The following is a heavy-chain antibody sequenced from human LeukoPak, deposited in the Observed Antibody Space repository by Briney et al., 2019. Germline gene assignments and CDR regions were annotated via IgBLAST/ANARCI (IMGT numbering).Heavy chain of an antibody. V-gene: IGHV3-33*01. Sequence: GRSLRLPCAASGFTFSSYGMHWVRQAPGKGLEWVAVIWYDGSNKYYADSVKGRFTISRDNSKDTLYLQMNSLRAEDTAVYYCARGPYSYGPGIDYWGQGTLVTVSS. J-gene: IGHJ4*02. CDR2: IWYDGSNK. CDR1: GFTFSSYG. D-gene: IGHD5-18*01. CDR3: ARGPYSYGPGIDY.